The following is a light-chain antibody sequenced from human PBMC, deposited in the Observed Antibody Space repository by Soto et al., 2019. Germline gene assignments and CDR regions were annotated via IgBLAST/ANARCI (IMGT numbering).Light chain of an antibody. CDR1: QSVGNNY. V-gene: IGKV3-20*01. CDR3: QQYGSSPPYT. J-gene: IGKJ2*01. Sequence: EVVLTQSPGTLSLSPGERASLSCRASQSVGNNYLAWYQQKPGQSPTLLIFGSTDRATGIPDRFSGSGSGTDFTLTISRLEPEDFAVYYCQQYGSSPPYTFGQGTKLEIK. CDR2: GST.